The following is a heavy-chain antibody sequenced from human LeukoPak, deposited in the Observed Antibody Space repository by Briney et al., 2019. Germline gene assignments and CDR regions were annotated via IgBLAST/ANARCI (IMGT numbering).Heavy chain of an antibody. Sequence: SETLSLTCTVSGGSFSNTDFYWGWLRQPPGKGLQWLGNIYYSGSTYYNPSLNSRVTMSVDTSKNQFSLKMTSVTAADTAVYYCARLTKGRYFDYIFDYWGQGTLFTVSS. CDR3: ARLTKGRYFDYIFDY. J-gene: IGHJ4*02. V-gene: IGHV4-39*01. CDR1: GGSFSNTDFY. D-gene: IGHD3-9*01. CDR2: IYYSGST.